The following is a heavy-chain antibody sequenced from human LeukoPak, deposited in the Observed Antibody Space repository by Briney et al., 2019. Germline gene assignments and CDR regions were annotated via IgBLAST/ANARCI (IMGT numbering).Heavy chain of an antibody. Sequence: GGSLRLSCAASGFTFSSHWMTWIRQAPGKGLEWVASIKKDVGEKFYVDSVKGRFTISRDNAKNSLYLHMNSLRVEDTAVYYCARVEVAGTGFDYWGQGTLVTVSS. J-gene: IGHJ4*02. CDR1: GFTFSSHW. CDR3: ARVEVAGTGFDY. CDR2: IKKDVGEK. V-gene: IGHV3-7*01. D-gene: IGHD6-19*01.